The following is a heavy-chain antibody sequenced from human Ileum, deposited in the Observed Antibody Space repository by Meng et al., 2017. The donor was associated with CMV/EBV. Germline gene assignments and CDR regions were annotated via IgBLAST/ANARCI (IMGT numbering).Heavy chain of an antibody. J-gene: IGHJ6*02. V-gene: IGHV3-48*04. CDR2: ISSGSSGT. D-gene: IGHD2-2*01. Sequence: GGSLRLSCAASGFTFSSYSMNWVRQGPGKGLEWISYISSGSSGTQYADSVKGRFTISRDNAKNTLYLQMNSLRAEDTAVYYCARTPIVVVPAAIPYYYYYYGMDVWGQGTTVTVSS. CDR1: GFTFSSYS. CDR3: ARTPIVVVPAAIPYYYYYYGMDV.